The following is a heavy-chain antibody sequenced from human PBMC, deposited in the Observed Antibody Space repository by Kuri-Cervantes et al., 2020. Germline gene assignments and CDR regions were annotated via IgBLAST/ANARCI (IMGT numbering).Heavy chain of an antibody. CDR2: IKSKTDGGTT. CDR1: GFTFSNAW. V-gene: IGHV3-15*01. CDR3: TKDRPYTAGGVIVH. J-gene: IGHJ4*02. D-gene: IGHD3-16*02. Sequence: GESLKISCAASGFTFSNAWMSWVRQAPGKGLEWVGRIKSKTDGGTTDYGAPVKGRFTFSRDDSANTLYLQMNNLKTEDTAVYYRTKDRPYTAGGVIVHWSQGTLVTVSS.